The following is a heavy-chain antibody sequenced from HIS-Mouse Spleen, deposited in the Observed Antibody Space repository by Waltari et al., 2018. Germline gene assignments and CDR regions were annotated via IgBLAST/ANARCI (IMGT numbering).Heavy chain of an antibody. V-gene: IGHV3-66*01. Sequence: EVQLVESGGGLVQPGGSLRLSWAASGRSVSSHYMRWVRQAPGEGLDWVSVIYIGGSTYYADSVKGRFTISRDNSKNTLYLQMNSLRAEDTAVYYCASGGYSNAAFDYWGQGTLVTVSS. D-gene: IGHD4-4*01. CDR2: IYIGGST. J-gene: IGHJ4*02. CDR1: GRSVSSHY. CDR3: ASGGYSNAAFDY.